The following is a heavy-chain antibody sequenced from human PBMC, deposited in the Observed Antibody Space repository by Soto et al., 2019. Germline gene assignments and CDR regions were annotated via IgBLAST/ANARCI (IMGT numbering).Heavy chain of an antibody. Sequence: QVQLVQSGAEVKKPGSSVKVSCKASGGTFSSYAISWVRQAPGQGLEWMGGIIPIFGTANCAQKFQGRVTITADKSTSTAYMELSSLRSEDTAVYYCARKYCTNGVCPLEYNWFDPWGQGTLVTVSS. J-gene: IGHJ5*02. D-gene: IGHD2-8*01. CDR3: ARKYCTNGVCPLEYNWFDP. CDR1: GGTFSSYA. CDR2: IIPIFGTA. V-gene: IGHV1-69*06.